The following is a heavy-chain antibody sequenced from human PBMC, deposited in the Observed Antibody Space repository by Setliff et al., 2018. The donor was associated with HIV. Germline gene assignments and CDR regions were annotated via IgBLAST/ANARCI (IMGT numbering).Heavy chain of an antibody. CDR2: IYYSGST. Sequence: SETLSLTCTVSGGSISSSSYYWGWIRQPPGKGLEWIGYIYYSGSTNYNPSLKSRVTVSVDTSKNQFSLKLSSVTAADTAVYYCARSGATGTTRLDYWGQGTLVTVSS. CDR1: GGSISSSSYY. J-gene: IGHJ4*02. V-gene: IGHV4-61*05. D-gene: IGHD1-7*01. CDR3: ARSGATGTTRLDY.